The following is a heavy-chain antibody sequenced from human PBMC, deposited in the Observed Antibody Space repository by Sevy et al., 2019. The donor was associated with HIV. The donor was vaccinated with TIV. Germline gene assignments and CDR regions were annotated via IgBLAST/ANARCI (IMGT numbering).Heavy chain of an antibody. J-gene: IGHJ4*02. Sequence: SETLSITCTVSGGSISSSRYYWGWIRQPPGKGLEWIGSIYYSGSTYYNPSLKSRVTISVDTSKNQFSLKLSSVTAADTAVYYCARLYSSSWSDYRGQGTLVTVSS. V-gene: IGHV4-39*01. CDR2: IYYSGST. CDR1: GGSISSSRYY. CDR3: ARLYSSSWSDY. D-gene: IGHD6-13*01.